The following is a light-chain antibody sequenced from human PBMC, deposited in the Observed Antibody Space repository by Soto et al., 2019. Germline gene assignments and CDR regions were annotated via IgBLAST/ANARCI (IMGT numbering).Light chain of an antibody. V-gene: IGLV2-14*01. CDR3: SSYTSSSILGYV. CDR2: DVS. Sequence: QSALTQPASVSGSPGQSITISCTGTSSDVGGYNYVSWYQQHPGKALKLMIYDVSNRPSGVSDRFSGSKSGNTASLTISGLQAEDEAGYYCSSYTSSSILGYVFGTGTKVTAL. J-gene: IGLJ1*01. CDR1: SSDVGGYNY.